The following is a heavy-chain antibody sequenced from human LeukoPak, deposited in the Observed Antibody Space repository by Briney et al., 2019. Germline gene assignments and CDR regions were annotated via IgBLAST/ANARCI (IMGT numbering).Heavy chain of an antibody. CDR3: ATGRFLEWPLDY. CDR1: GGSISSYY. CDR2: IYYSGST. Sequence: SETLSLTCTVSGGSISSYYWSWIRQPPGKGLEWIGYIYYSGSTNYIPSLKSRVTISVDTSKNQFSLKLSSVTAADTAVYYCATGRFLEWPLDYWGQGTLVTVSS. J-gene: IGHJ4*02. D-gene: IGHD3-3*01. V-gene: IGHV4-59*08.